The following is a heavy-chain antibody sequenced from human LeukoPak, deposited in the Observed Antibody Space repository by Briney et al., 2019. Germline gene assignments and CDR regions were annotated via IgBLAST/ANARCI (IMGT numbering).Heavy chain of an antibody. CDR3: ARSPGASGAFDI. CDR1: GGSISSGGYY. Sequence: PTQTLSLTCTVSGGSISSGGYYWSWIRQHPGKGLEWIGYIYYSGSTYYNPSLKSRVTISVDTSKNQFSLKLSSVTAADTAVYYCARSPGASGAFDIWGQGTLLTVPS. D-gene: IGHD3-9*01. CDR2: IYYSGST. J-gene: IGHJ4*02. V-gene: IGHV4-31*03.